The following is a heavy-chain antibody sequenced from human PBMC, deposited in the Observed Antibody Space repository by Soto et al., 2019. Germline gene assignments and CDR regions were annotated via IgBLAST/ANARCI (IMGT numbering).Heavy chain of an antibody. CDR2: IKPDSGGT. Sequence: ASVKVSCKASGYIFTGFYIHWVRQAPGQGLEWMGGIKPDSGGTDYAEKFQGRVTMTRDTSINTAYMELSRLRHDDTAVYYCARLKGLFDSREHIWEAHYNYGLDVWGQGTTVTVYS. J-gene: IGHJ6*02. V-gene: IGHV1-2*02. D-gene: IGHD3-22*01. CDR3: ARLKGLFDSREHIWEAHYNYGLDV. CDR1: GYIFTGFY.